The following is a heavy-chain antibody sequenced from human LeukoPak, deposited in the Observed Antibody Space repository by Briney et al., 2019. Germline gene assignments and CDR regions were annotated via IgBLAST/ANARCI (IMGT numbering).Heavy chain of an antibody. J-gene: IGHJ4*02. CDR3: ARHAGAAAGDY. D-gene: IGHD6-13*01. V-gene: IGHV5-51*01. CDR1: GYSFISYW. CDR2: IYPGDSDT. Sequence: GESLKTSCKGSGYSFISYWIAWGRQMPGKGLEGVGIIYPGDSDTRYSPSYQGQFNISADKSISTAYLQWSSLKASDTAMYYCARHAGAAAGDYWGQGTLVTVSS.